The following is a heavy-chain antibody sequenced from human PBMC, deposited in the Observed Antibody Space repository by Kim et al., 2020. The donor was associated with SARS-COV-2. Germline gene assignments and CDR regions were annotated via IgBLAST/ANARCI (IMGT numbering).Heavy chain of an antibody. J-gene: IGHJ5*02. CDR2: IYYSGST. CDR1: GVSISSYY. D-gene: IGHD3-16*01. Sequence: SETLSLTCTVSGVSISSYYWSWIRQPPGKGLEWIGYIYYSGSTNYNPSLKSRVTIPVDTSKNQFPLKLSAVTAADTAVVYCAGGFDPWGQGTLVTVSS. V-gene: IGHV4-59*01. CDR3: AGGFDP.